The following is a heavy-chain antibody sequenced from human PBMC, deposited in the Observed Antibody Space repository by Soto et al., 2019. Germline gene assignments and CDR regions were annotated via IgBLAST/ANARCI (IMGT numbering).Heavy chain of an antibody. CDR2: IWYDGTNK. V-gene: IGHV3-33*01. CDR1: GFTFSNYG. CDR3: AREVAIFGVVSYFDY. J-gene: IGHJ4*02. D-gene: IGHD3-3*01. Sequence: QVQLVESGGGVVQPGRSLRLSCAASGFTFSNYGMHWVRQAPGKGLEWVALIWYDGTNKYYADSVEGRFTISRDNSRNPLSLQMNSLRADDTAVYYCAREVAIFGVVSYFDYWGQGTLVTVSS.